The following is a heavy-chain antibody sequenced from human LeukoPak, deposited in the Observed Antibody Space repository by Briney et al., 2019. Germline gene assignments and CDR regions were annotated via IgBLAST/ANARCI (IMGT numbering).Heavy chain of an antibody. D-gene: IGHD5-12*01. CDR2: INHSGST. CDR3: ARGTGGGAATSTYYFDY. J-gene: IGHJ4*02. V-gene: IGHV4-34*01. Sequence: KPSETLSLTCAVYGGSFSGYYWSWIRQPPGKGLEWIGEINHSGSTNYNPSLKSRVTISVDTSKNQFSLKLSSVTAADTAVYYCARGTGGGAATSTYYFDYWGQGTLVTVSS. CDR1: GGSFSGYY.